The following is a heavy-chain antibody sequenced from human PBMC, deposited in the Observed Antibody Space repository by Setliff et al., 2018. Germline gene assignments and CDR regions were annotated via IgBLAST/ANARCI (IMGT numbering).Heavy chain of an antibody. V-gene: IGHV4-59*01. D-gene: IGHD2-15*01. J-gene: IGHJ4*02. CDR2: IQNGGNT. Sequence: SETLSLTCTVSGDSISRYYWSWIRQPPGKGLEWIGYIQNGGNTKYNPSLKSRVTISVGTSKNQFSLRLSSVTAADTAVYYCARTRYGLGGRPYWGQGTLVTVSS. CDR1: GDSISRYY. CDR3: ARTRYGLGGRPY.